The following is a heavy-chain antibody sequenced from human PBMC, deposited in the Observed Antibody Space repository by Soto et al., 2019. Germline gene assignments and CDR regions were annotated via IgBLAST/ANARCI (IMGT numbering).Heavy chain of an antibody. J-gene: IGHJ6*02. CDR2: IYYSGYT. V-gene: IGHV4-39*01. D-gene: IGHD3-16*01. Sequence: SETLSLSCTVSGGSISSSSYYWGWIRQPPGKGLEWIGSIYYSGYTYYNPSLKSRVTISVDTSKNQFSLKLSSVTAADTAVYYCARHNGPLYVGYYYDRDVWAQGTRVTVSS. CDR3: ARHNGPLYVGYYYDRDV. CDR1: GGSISSSSYY.